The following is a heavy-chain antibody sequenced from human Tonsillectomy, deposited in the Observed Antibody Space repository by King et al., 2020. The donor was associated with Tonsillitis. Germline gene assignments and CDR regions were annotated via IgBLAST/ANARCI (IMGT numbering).Heavy chain of an antibody. D-gene: IGHD3-22*01. Sequence: VQLVQSGAAVKKPGSSVKVSCKASGDIFSNYAVSWVRQAPGQGLEWMGGILPIFGTTKYAQRFRGRLRITADRSTSTVFLDLSSLRSEDTAIYYCASSALYSDISCSYFDFWGQGTLVAVAS. CDR2: ILPIFGTT. CDR1: GDIFSNYA. CDR3: ASSALYSDISCSYFDF. J-gene: IGHJ4*02. V-gene: IGHV1-69*06.